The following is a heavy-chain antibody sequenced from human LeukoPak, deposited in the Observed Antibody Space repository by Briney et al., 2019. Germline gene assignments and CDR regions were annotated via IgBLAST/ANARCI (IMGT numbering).Heavy chain of an antibody. CDR3: ARGTMVRGVIVLRPFDY. CDR1: GGSFSGYY. V-gene: IGHV4-34*01. J-gene: IGHJ4*02. Sequence: SETLSLTCAVYGGSFSGYYWSWIRQPPGKGLEGIGEINHSGSTNYNPSLKSRVTISVDTSKNQFSLKLSSVTAADTAVYYCARGTMVRGVIVLRPFDYWGQGTLVTVSS. CDR2: INHSGST. D-gene: IGHD3-10*01.